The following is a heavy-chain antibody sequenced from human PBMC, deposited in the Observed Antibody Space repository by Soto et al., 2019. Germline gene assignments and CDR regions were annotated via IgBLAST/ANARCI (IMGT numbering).Heavy chain of an antibody. CDR2: IIPIFGTA. Sequence: QVQLVQSGAEVKKPGSSVKVSCKASGGTFSSYAISWVRQAPGQGLEWMGGIIPIFGTANYAQKFQGRVTITADESTSTAYMELSSLRSEDTAVYYCARGYCISTGCYGAPSYYYGMDVWGQGTTVTVSS. D-gene: IGHD2-2*01. V-gene: IGHV1-69*12. CDR1: GGTFSSYA. CDR3: ARGYCISTGCYGAPSYYYGMDV. J-gene: IGHJ6*02.